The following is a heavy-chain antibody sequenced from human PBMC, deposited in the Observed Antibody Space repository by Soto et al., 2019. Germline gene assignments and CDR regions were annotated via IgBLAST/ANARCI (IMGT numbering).Heavy chain of an antibody. D-gene: IGHD2-2*01. Sequence: QVQLVQSGAEVKKPGSSVKVSCKASGGTFSSYTISWVRQAPGQGLEWMGRIIPILGIANYAQKFQGRVTITADKSTSXXYXEXXRLRSEDTAVYYCASRYCSSTSCYRPYYYYYGMDVWGQGTTGTVSS. CDR3: ASRYCSSTSCYRPYYYYYGMDV. CDR1: GGTFSSYT. V-gene: IGHV1-69*02. CDR2: IIPILGIA. J-gene: IGHJ6*02.